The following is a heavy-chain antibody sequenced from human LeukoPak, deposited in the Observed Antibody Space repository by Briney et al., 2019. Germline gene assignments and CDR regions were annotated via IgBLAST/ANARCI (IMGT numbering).Heavy chain of an antibody. CDR2: INWNGGST. V-gene: IGHV3-20*01. CDR1: GFTFDDYG. Sequence: GGSLRLSCAASGFTFDDYGMSWVRQAPGKGLEWVSGINWNGGSTGYADSVKGRFTISRDNAKNSLYLQMNSLRAEDTALYHCARGSLRYFDWTDGWFDPWGQGTLVTVSS. J-gene: IGHJ5*02. D-gene: IGHD3-9*01. CDR3: ARGSLRYFDWTDGWFDP.